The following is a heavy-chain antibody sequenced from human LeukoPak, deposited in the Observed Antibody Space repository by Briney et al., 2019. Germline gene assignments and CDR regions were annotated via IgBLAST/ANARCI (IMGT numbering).Heavy chain of an antibody. CDR1: GFTFSDYY. Sequence: GGSLRLSCAASGFTFSDYYMSWIRQAPGKGLEWVSYISGSSSYTNYPDSVKGRFTISRDNAKNSLYLQMNSLRAEDTAVYYCAREGAVGATTIKAADYWGQGTLVTVSS. CDR3: AREGAVGATTIKAADY. V-gene: IGHV3-11*06. D-gene: IGHD1-26*01. CDR2: ISGSSSYT. J-gene: IGHJ4*02.